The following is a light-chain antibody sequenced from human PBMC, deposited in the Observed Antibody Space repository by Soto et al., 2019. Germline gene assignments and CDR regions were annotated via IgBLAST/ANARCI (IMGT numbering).Light chain of an antibody. CDR1: QSLGTW. CDR3: HQYFSYPLT. Sequence: DIQMTQSPSTLSASVGDRVIITCRASQSLGTWLAWYQQKPGTAPVLLIYDVSRLESGVPSRFSGSGSGTEFTLTISRLQPDDFATYYCHQYFSYPLTFGGGTRVEIK. CDR2: DVS. V-gene: IGKV1-5*01. J-gene: IGKJ4*01.